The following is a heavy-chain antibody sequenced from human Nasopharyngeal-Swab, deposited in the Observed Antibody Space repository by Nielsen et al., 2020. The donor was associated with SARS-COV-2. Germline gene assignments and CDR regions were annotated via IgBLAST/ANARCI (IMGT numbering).Heavy chain of an antibody. CDR3: ARGGTLIDY. Sequence: ASVNVSCKASGYTFTSYGISWVRQAPAQGLEWLGWISGNIGTTNYAQNLQGRVTMTTDTSTSTDYMELRNLRSDDTAVYYCARGGTLIDYWGQGTLVTVSS. CDR1: GYTFTSYG. J-gene: IGHJ4*02. V-gene: IGHV1-18*01. CDR2: ISGNIGTT.